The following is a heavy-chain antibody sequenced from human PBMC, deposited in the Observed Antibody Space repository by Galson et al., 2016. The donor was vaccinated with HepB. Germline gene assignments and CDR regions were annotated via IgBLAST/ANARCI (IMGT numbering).Heavy chain of an antibody. D-gene: IGHD1-26*01. V-gene: IGHV5-10-1*01. J-gene: IGHJ5*01. CDR3: ARHRKSRLGRRGWVHYPYDS. CDR1: GFIFTNDW. CDR2: IDPSGSYS. Sequence: QSGAEVKKPGESLRISCKGSGFIFTNDWITWVRQMPGKGLEWMGRIDPSGSYSTYSPSFEGHVTISADKSTSTAYLQWRSLKASDSAMYYCARHRKSRLGRRGWVHYPYDSWGQGTLVTVFS.